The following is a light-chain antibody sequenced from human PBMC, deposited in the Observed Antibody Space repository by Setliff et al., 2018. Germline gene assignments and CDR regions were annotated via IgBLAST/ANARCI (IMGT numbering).Light chain of an antibody. Sequence: ALAQPAAVSGSPGQSITISCAGTSSDVGGYNYVSWYQQHPGKAPKLMIYEVTKRPSGVSDRFSGSKSGNTASLTISGLQAEDEADYYCLSYTSETTHALFAGGTKVTVL. J-gene: IGLJ2*01. V-gene: IGLV2-14*03. CDR1: SSDVGGYNY. CDR3: LSYTSETTHAL. CDR2: EVT.